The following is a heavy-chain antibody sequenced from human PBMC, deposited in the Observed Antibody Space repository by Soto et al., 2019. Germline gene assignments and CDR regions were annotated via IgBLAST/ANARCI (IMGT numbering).Heavy chain of an antibody. J-gene: IGHJ6*02. V-gene: IGHV3-74*01. CDR2: INSDGSST. CDR3: ARGDSSGYSYYYYGMDV. Sequence: HPGGSLRLSCAASGFTFSSYWMHWVRQAPGKGLVWVSRINSDGSSTSYADSVKGRFTISRDNAKNTLYLQMNSLRAEDTAVYYCARGDSSGYSYYYYGMDVWGQGTTVTVSS. CDR1: GFTFSSYW. D-gene: IGHD3-22*01.